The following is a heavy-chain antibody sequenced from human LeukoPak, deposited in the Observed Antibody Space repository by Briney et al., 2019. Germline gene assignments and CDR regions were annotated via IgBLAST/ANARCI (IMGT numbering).Heavy chain of an antibody. Sequence: PSETLSLTCTVSGGSISSSSYYWGWIRQPPGKGLEWIGSFYYSGSTYYNPSLKSRVTISVDKSKNQFSLKLSSVTAADTAVYYCARMAGDCSGGSCYRFNWFDPWGQGTLVTVSS. D-gene: IGHD2-15*01. J-gene: IGHJ5*02. CDR3: ARMAGDCSGGSCYRFNWFDP. CDR1: GGSISSSSYY. V-gene: IGHV4-39*07. CDR2: FYYSGST.